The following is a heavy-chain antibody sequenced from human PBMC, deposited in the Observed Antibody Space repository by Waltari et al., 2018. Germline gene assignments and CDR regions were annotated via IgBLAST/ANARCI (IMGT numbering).Heavy chain of an antibody. CDR2: ISGSGGST. J-gene: IGHJ4*02. D-gene: IGHD3-3*01. V-gene: IGHV3-23*04. CDR3: ARTRITIFGVVIIDYFDY. Sequence: EVQLVESGGGLVQPGRSLRLSCTASGFTFGDYAMSWVRQAPGKGLEWVSAISGSGGSTYYADSVKGRFTISRDNSKNTLYLQMNSLRAEDTAVYYCARTRITIFGVVIIDYFDYWGQGTLVTVSS. CDR1: GFTFGDYA.